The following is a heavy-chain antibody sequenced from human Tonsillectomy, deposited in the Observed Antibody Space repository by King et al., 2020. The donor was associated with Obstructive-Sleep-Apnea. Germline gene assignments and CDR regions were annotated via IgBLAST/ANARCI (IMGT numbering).Heavy chain of an antibody. CDR1: GGSISRSGYY. Sequence: QLQESGPGLVRPSETLSLTCTVSGGSISRSGYYWGWIRQPPGKGLEWIGSIYYSGSTYYNPSLKSRVTISVDTSKNQFSLKMSSVTAAEAAVYYCTSRGDGYNNVGYVWGHGTTVTVSS. CDR3: TSRGDGYNNVGYV. D-gene: IGHD5-24*01. J-gene: IGHJ6*02. CDR2: IYYSGST. V-gene: IGHV4-39*01.